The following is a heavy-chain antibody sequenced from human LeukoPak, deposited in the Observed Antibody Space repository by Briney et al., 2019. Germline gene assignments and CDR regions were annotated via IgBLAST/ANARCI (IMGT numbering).Heavy chain of an antibody. V-gene: IGHV3-7*01. Sequence: GGSLRLSSAASGFTFSNYWMNWFRQAPGKGLEWVANIDHHGTEENYVDSVKGRFTISRDNADNSLYLHMNSLRAEDTAVYCATDRDTRWQNRFDSWGQGTLVTVSS. CDR3: ATDRDTRWQNRFDS. J-gene: IGHJ4*02. CDR2: IDHHGTEE. D-gene: IGHD1-14*01. CDR1: GFTFSNYW.